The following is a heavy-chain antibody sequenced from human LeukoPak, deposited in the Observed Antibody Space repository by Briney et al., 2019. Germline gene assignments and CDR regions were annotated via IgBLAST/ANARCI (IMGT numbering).Heavy chain of an antibody. CDR1: GGSISSSLYY. J-gene: IGHJ4*02. CDR2: IYYCANT. Sequence: SETLSLTCTGSGGSISSSLYYWGWIRQPPGKGLEWIGCIYYCANTYYNPSLKSRLTISVDTSKNHLSLKLRSVTAADTALYFCAGGQTLDWLSNYFDSWGQGSLVIVSS. CDR3: AGGQTLDWLSNYFDS. D-gene: IGHD3/OR15-3a*01. V-gene: IGHV4-39*01.